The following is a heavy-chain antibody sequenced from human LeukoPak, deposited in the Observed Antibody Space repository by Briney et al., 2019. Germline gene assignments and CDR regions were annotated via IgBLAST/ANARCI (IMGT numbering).Heavy chain of an antibody. D-gene: IGHD6-19*01. V-gene: IGHV4-4*07. CDR2: IYTSGST. Sequence: SETLSLTCTVSGGSISSYYWSWIRQPAGKGLEWIGRIYTSGSTNYNPSLKSRVTMSVDTSKNQFSLKLSSVTAADTAVYYCAGSSGWTDHWYFDLWGRGTLVTVSS. CDR3: AGSSGWTDHWYFDL. CDR1: GGSISSYY. J-gene: IGHJ2*01.